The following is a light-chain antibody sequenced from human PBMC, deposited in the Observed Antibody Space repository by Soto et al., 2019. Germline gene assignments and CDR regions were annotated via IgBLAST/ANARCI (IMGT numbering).Light chain of an antibody. Sequence: DIVLTQSPGTLSLSPGERATLSCRASQSVSSSYLAWYQQKPGQAPRLLIYSASSRATGIPDRFSGSGSGTDFTLTISRLEPEDFAVYYCQQYGSSPYTFGQGTKLEIK. J-gene: IGKJ2*01. CDR2: SAS. CDR1: QSVSSSY. V-gene: IGKV3-20*01. CDR3: QQYGSSPYT.